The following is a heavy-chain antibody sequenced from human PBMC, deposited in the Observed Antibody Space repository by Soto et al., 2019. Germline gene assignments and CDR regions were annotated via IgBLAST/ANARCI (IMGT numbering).Heavy chain of an antibody. Sequence: QVQLVQSGAEVKKPGASVKVSCKASGYTFTDYGISWVRQAPGQGLEWMGWISPYNGNTKYAQKFQGRVTVTTDMSTATAYMELRSLRSDDTAVYYCARDNTPFLITCGGSISSWGQGTLVTVSS. D-gene: IGHD3-16*01. V-gene: IGHV1-18*01. CDR2: ISPYNGNT. CDR1: GYTFTDYG. J-gene: IGHJ4*02. CDR3: ARDNTPFLITCGGSISS.